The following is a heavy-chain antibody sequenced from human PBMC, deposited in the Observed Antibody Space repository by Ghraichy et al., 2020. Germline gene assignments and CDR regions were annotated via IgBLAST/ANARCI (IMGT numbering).Heavy chain of an antibody. Sequence: GGSLRLSCAASGFTFSSYAMHWVRQAPGKGLEWVAVISYDGSNKYYADSVKGRFTISRDNSKNTLYLQMNSLRAEDTAVYYCARDRGYYDSSGYYYWGYFDYWGQGTLVTVSS. CDR3: ARDRGYYDSSGYYYWGYFDY. CDR1: GFTFSSYA. CDR2: ISYDGSNK. J-gene: IGHJ4*02. D-gene: IGHD3-22*01. V-gene: IGHV3-30-3*01.